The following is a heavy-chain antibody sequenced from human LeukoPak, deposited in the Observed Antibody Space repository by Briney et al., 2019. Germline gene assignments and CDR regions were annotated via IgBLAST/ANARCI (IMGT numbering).Heavy chain of an antibody. CDR1: GYTLTELS. CDR2: FDPGDGET. V-gene: IGHV1-24*01. Sequence: ASVKVSCKVSGYTLTELSMHWVRQAPGKGLERMGGFDPGDGETIYAQKFQGRVTMTEDTSTDTAYMELSSLRSEDTAVYYCATAKRSFGELLYFGYWGQGTLVTVSS. J-gene: IGHJ4*02. CDR3: ATAKRSFGELLYFGY. D-gene: IGHD3-10*01.